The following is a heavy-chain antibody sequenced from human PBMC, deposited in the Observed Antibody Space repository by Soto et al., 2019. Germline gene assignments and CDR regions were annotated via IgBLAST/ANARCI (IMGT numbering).Heavy chain of an antibody. CDR2: IKSKADGGTV. CDR3: TTDVTGMSGGDY. D-gene: IGHD3-10*01. V-gene: IGHV3-15*01. J-gene: IGHJ4*02. CDR1: DFPFSGGW. Sequence: LVESGGGLVKPGGSLTISCTTSDFPFSGGWMSWVGRPPGKGLEGVGRIKSKADGGTVEYAGPVKGRFTISRDDSKDTMYLQMNSLRNEDTGVYNCTTDVTGMSGGDYWGQGTQVTVSS.